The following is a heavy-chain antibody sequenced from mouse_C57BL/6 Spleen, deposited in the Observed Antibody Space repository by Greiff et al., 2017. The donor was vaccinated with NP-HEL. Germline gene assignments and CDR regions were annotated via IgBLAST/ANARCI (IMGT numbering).Heavy chain of an antibody. CDR3: ARSLSSSYYFDY. CDR1: GYSFTGYY. J-gene: IGHJ2*01. V-gene: IGHV1-42*01. D-gene: IGHD1-1*01. CDR2: INPSTGGT. Sequence: EVQLQQSGPELVKPGASVKISCKASGYSFTGYYMNWVKQSPEKSLEWIGEINPSTGGTTYNQKFKAKATLTVDKSSSTAYMQLKSLTSKDSAVYYCARSLSSSYYFDYWGHGTALTVSS.